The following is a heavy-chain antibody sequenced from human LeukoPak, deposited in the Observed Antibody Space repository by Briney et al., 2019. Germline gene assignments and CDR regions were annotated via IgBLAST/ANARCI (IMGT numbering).Heavy chain of an antibody. CDR3: ATPSYCSSTSCPHDRWFDP. D-gene: IGHD2-2*01. CDR1: GYTLTELS. V-gene: IGHV1-24*01. Sequence: ASVKVSCKVSGYTLTELSMHWVRQAPGKGLEWMGGFDPEDGETIYAQKFQGRVTMTEDTSTDTAYMEPSSLRSEDTAVYYCATPSYCSSTSCPHDRWFDPWGQGTLVTVSS. J-gene: IGHJ5*02. CDR2: FDPEDGET.